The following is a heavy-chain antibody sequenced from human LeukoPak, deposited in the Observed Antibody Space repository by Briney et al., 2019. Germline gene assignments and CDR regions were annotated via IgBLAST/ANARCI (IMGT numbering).Heavy chain of an antibody. V-gene: IGHV3-23*01. CDR3: ARGLPPVMKYYFDY. J-gene: IGHJ4*02. Sequence: TGGSLRLSCAASGFTFSSYAMSWVRQAPGKGLEWVSAISDSGAGTDYADSVKGRFTISRDDSKNTLYLQMNSLRAEDTAMYYCARGLPPVMKYYFDYWGQGTLVTVSS. D-gene: IGHD4-11*01. CDR2: ISDSGAGT. CDR1: GFTFSSYA.